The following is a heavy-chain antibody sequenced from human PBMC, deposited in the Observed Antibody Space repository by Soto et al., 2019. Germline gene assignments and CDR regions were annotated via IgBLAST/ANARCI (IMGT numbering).Heavy chain of an antibody. J-gene: IGHJ5*02. CDR3: ASQTYYYGSGSQNWFDP. V-gene: IGHV1-69*18. CDR1: GGTFSSYA. CDR2: IIPIFGTA. Sequence: QVQLVQSGAEVKKPGSSVKVSCKASGGTFSSYAISWMRQAPGQGLEWMGRIIPIFGTANYAQKFQGRVTITADESTSTAYMELSSLRSEDTAVYYCASQTYYYGSGSQNWFDPWGQGTLVTVSS. D-gene: IGHD3-10*01.